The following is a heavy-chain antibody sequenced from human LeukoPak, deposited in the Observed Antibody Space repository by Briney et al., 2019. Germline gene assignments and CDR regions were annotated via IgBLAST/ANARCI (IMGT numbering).Heavy chain of an antibody. CDR2: IYHSGST. CDR1: GGSISSSSYY. V-gene: IGHV4-39*01. CDR3: ARHGNADWFDP. Sequence: PSETLSLTCTVSGGSISSSSYYWGWIRQPPGKGLEWIGSIYHSGSTYYNPSLKSRVTISVDTSKNQFSLKLSSVTAADTAVYYCARHGNADWFDPWGQGTLATVSS. J-gene: IGHJ5*02. D-gene: IGHD4-23*01.